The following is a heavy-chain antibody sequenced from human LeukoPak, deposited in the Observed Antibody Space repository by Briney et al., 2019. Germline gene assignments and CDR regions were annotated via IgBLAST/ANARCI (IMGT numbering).Heavy chain of an antibody. V-gene: IGHV3-23*01. Sequence: PGGSLRLSCTASGFTFGDYAMSWFRQAPGKGLEWVSAISGSGGSTYYADSVKGRFTISRDNSKNTLYLQMNSLRAEDTAVYYCAKVLVENVLRYFDWAYYFDYWGQGTLVTVSS. CDR3: AKVLVENVLRYFDWAYYFDY. CDR1: GFTFGDYA. CDR2: ISGSGGST. D-gene: IGHD3-9*01. J-gene: IGHJ4*02.